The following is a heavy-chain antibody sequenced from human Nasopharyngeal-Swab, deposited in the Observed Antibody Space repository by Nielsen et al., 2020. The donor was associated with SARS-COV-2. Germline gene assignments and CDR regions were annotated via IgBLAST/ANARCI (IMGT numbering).Heavy chain of an antibody. CDR1: GGSISNYY. CDR2: IFDSGTT. J-gene: IGHJ4*02. D-gene: IGHD1-26*01. CDR3: AREEQSFDY. Sequence: SETLSLTCTVSGGSISNYYWSWIRQPPGKGLEWIGRIFDSGTTNYNPSLKSRVTMSVDTSRNQFSLKLSSVTAADTAVYYCAREEQSFDYWGQGTLVTVSS. V-gene: IGHV4-4*07.